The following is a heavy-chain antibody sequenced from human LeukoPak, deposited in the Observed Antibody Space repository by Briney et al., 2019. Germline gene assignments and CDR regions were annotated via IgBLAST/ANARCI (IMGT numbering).Heavy chain of an antibody. CDR3: ARGVRGYSYGSRFDY. V-gene: IGHV3-11*04. CDR2: IGSSGGTI. Sequence: GGSLRLSCAASGFTFNDYYMSWIRQAPGEGLEWVSYIGSSGGTIYYADSVKGRFTISRDNVKNSLYLQMNSLRDEDTAVYYCARGVRGYSYGSRFDYWGQGTLVTVSS. J-gene: IGHJ4*02. CDR1: GFTFNDYY. D-gene: IGHD5-18*01.